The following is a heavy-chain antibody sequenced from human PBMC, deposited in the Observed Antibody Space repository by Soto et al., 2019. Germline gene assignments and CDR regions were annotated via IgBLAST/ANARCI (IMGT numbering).Heavy chain of an antibody. J-gene: IGHJ4*02. CDR1: GFSFSSFE. V-gene: IGHV3-48*03. D-gene: IGHD3-3*01. CDR2: TGSSGITK. Sequence: GGSLRLSCAASGFSFSSFEMSWVRQAPGKGLEWVAYTGSSGITKYYAESVKGRFTISKDNVKNSLYLQMNSLRAEDTAVYYCARTPYYDFWSGFYFDYWRRGALVTVSS. CDR3: ARTPYYDFWSGFYFDY.